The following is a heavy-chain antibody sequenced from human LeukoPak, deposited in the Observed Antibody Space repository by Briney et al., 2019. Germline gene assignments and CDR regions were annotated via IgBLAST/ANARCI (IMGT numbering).Heavy chain of an antibody. Sequence: PGGSLRLSCAASGFTFSSYAMSWVRQAPGKGLEWVSAISGSGGSTYYADSVKGRFTISRDNSKNTLYLQMNSLRAEDTAVYYCAKDRIQELGSGYLPPYFDYWGQGTLVTVSS. CDR1: GFTFSSYA. V-gene: IGHV3-23*01. CDR3: AKDRIQELGSGYLPPYFDY. J-gene: IGHJ4*02. CDR2: ISGSGGST. D-gene: IGHD3-22*01.